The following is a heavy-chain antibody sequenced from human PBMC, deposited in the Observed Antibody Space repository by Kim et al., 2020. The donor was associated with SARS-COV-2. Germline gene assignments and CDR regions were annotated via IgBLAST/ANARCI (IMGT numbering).Heavy chain of an antibody. CDR1: GYTFTSYG. CDR2: ISAYNGNT. CDR3: ARALMYYYDSSGYQPGRGTRYYFDY. V-gene: IGHV1-18*04. J-gene: IGHJ4*02. D-gene: IGHD3-22*01. Sequence: ASVKVSCKASGYTFTSYGISWVRQAPGQGLEWMGWISAYNGNTNYAQKLQGRVTMTTDTSTSTAYMELRSLRSDDTAVYYCARALMYYYDSSGYQPGRGTRYYFDYWGQGTLVTVSS.